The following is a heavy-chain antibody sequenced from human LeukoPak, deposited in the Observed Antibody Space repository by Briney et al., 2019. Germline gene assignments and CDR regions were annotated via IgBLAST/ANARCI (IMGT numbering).Heavy chain of an antibody. CDR1: GFTFSSYS. CDR2: ISSSSSYI. V-gene: IGHV3-21*01. J-gene: IGHJ4*02. Sequence: GGSLRLPCVASGFTFSSYSMNWVRQAPGKGLEWVSSISSSSSYIYYADSVKGRFTISRDNAKNSLYLQMNSLRAEDTAVYYCASQKGGVYSSGWYSSDYWGQGTLVTVSS. D-gene: IGHD6-19*01. CDR3: ASQKGGVYSSGWYSSDY.